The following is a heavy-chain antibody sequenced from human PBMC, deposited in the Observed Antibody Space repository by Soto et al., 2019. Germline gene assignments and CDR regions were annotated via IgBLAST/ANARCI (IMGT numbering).Heavy chain of an antibody. CDR3: AKDRGVIQLWLRGTLGFDP. J-gene: IGHJ5*02. D-gene: IGHD5-18*01. Sequence: GGSLRLSCAASGFTFSSYGMHWVRQAPGKGLEWVAVISYDGSNKYYADSVKGRFTISRDNSKNTLYLQMNSLRAEDTAVYYCAKDRGVIQLWLRGTLGFDPWGQGTLVTVSS. V-gene: IGHV3-30*18. CDR1: GFTFSSYG. CDR2: ISYDGSNK.